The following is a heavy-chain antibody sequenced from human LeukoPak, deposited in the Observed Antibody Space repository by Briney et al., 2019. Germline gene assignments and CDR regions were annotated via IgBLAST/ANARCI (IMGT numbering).Heavy chain of an antibody. V-gene: IGHV3-74*01. D-gene: IGHD3-16*01. CDR3: ARSSFPYYFDY. Sequence: GGSLRLSCAASGFTFYSYWMHWVRQAPGKGLVWVSRIDNDGGSTTYADSVKGRFTISRDNAKNTLYLQMNSVRAEDTAVYYCARSSFPYYFDYWGQGTLVTVSS. CDR2: IDNDGGST. J-gene: IGHJ4*02. CDR1: GFTFYSYW.